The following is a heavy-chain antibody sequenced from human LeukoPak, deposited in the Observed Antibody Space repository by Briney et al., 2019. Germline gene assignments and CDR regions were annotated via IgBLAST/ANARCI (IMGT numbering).Heavy chain of an antibody. V-gene: IGHV1-18*01. Sequence: ASVKVSCKASGYTFTSYGVSWVRQAPGQGLEWMGWISAYNGNTNYAQKLQGRVTMTTDTFTSTAYMELRSLRSDDTAVYYCARPYYDSSAPPYDYWGQGTLVTVSS. CDR3: ARPYYDSSAPPYDY. CDR1: GYTFTSYG. D-gene: IGHD3-22*01. J-gene: IGHJ4*02. CDR2: ISAYNGNT.